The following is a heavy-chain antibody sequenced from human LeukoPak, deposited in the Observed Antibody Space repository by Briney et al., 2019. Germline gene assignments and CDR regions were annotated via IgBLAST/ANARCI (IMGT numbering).Heavy chain of an antibody. V-gene: IGHV3-49*04. J-gene: IGHJ4*02. CDR3: VRDYRYAGHELVY. CDR2: IRSKSNGGTT. Sequence: GGSLRLSCAASGFTFSSYGMHWVRQAPGKGLEWVGFIRSKSNGGTTRYAASVEGRFTISRDDSNSIAYLQMNSLKTEDTAVYYCVRDYRYAGHELVYWGQGTLVTVSS. CDR1: GFTFSSYG. D-gene: IGHD5-12*01.